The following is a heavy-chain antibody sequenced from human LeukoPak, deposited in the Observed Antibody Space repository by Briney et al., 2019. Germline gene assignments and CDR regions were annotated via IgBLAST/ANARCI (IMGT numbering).Heavy chain of an antibody. Sequence: PSETLSLTCAVYGGSFSGYYWSWIRQPPGKGLEWVGEINHSGSTNYNPSLKSRVTISLDTSKNQFSLKLSSVTAADTAVYYCARDPTQAYFDYWGQGTLVTVSS. V-gene: IGHV4-34*01. CDR1: GGSFSGYY. J-gene: IGHJ4*02. CDR2: INHSGST. CDR3: ARDPTQAYFDY.